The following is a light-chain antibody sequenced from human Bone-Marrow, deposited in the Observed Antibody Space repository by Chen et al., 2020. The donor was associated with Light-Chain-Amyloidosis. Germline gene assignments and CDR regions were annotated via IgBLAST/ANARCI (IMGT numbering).Light chain of an antibody. J-gene: IGKJ4*01. Sequence: EIVMTQSPANLSVYPGESATLSCRASQSVGDNLAWYQQRPGQAPRLLIYRASTRATGIPARFSGSGSGTYFTLTISSLQPEDFAVYYCQQHYAWPLTFGGGIKVEI. CDR3: QQHYAWPLT. V-gene: IGKV3-15*01. CDR1: QSVGDN. CDR2: RAS.